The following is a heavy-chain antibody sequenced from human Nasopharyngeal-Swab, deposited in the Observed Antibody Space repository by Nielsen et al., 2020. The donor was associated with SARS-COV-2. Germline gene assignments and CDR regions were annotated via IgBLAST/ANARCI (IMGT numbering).Heavy chain of an antibody. CDR2: IYSGGIYSGGSST. Sequence: GGSLRLSCVASGFTFSSYAMTWVRQAPGKGLEWVSLIYSGGIYSGGSSTYYADSVKGRFAISRDDSKNTLYLQMNSLRAEDTAVYYCARDGIVGATGLDYWGQGTLVTVSS. CDR3: ARDGIVGATGLDY. CDR1: GFTFSSYA. J-gene: IGHJ4*02. D-gene: IGHD1-26*01. V-gene: IGHV3-23*03.